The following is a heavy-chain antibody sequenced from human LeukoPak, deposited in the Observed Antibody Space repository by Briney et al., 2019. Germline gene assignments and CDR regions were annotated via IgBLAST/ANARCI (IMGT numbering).Heavy chain of an antibody. CDR1: GFTYSTYA. J-gene: IGHJ4*02. CDR2: IGGSAGGA. CDR3: AKGATLIQGGTRHFDY. D-gene: IGHD3-10*01. Sequence: GGSLRLSCAASGFTYSTYAMTWVRQAPGKGLEWVSFIGGSAGGAYNADSVKGRFTISRDNSKNTLYLQMNSLRAEDTAIYYCAKGATLIQGGTRHFDYWGQGILVTVSP. V-gene: IGHV3-23*01.